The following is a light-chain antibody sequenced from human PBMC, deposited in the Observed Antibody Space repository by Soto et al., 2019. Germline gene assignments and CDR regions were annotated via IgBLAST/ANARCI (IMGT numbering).Light chain of an antibody. CDR1: QSISSW. J-gene: IGKJ5*01. V-gene: IGKV1-5*01. Sequence: DIPMTQSPSTLSASVGDRVTITCRASQSISSWLAWYQQKPGKAPKLLIYDASSLESGVPSRFSGSGSGTEFTLTISSLQPDDFATYYCQQYNSYSPLPFGQGTRLEIK. CDR2: DAS. CDR3: QQYNSYSPLP.